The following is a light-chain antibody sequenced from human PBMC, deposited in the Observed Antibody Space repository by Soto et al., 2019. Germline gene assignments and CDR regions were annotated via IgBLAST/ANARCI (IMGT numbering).Light chain of an antibody. J-gene: IGLJ1*01. CDR3: FSYAGTYTSV. V-gene: IGLV2-11*01. CDR1: SGDVGGYNY. CDR2: DVT. Sequence: QSALTQPRSVSGSPGQSVTISCTGTSGDVGGYNYVSWYQQHPDRAPKLMIYDVTKRPSGVPDRFSGSKSGNTASLTISGLQVEDEADYYCFSYAGTYTSVFGTGTKVTVL.